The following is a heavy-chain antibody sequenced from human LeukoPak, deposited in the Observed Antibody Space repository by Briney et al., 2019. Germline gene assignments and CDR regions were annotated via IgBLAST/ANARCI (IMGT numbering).Heavy chain of an antibody. CDR1: GFTFSSYS. V-gene: IGHV3-21*01. J-gene: IGHJ6*03. Sequence: PGGSLRLSCAASGFTFSSYSMNWAGQAQGKGWEWVPSISSSSSYIYYADSVKGRFTISRDNAKNSLYLQMNSLRAEDTAVYYCAREEDYYYYMDVWGKGTTVTVSS. CDR3: AREEDYYYYMDV. CDR2: ISSSSSYI.